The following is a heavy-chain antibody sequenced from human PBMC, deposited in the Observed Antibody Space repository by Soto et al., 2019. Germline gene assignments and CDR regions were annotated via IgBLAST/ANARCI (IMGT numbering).Heavy chain of an antibody. J-gene: IGHJ3*01. CDR3: ARGGYSSGWYHGAFDV. V-gene: IGHV3-53*04. Sequence: EVQLEESGGALVQPGGSLRLSCAASGFSVNANYMTWVRQAPGKGLEWVSIIYNSGSTFYADSVKGRFTISRLTSKNTLFLQMNNLRPEDTAVYYCARGGYSSGWYHGAFDVWGQGTMVTVSS. CDR1: GFSVNANY. D-gene: IGHD6-19*01. CDR2: IYNSGST.